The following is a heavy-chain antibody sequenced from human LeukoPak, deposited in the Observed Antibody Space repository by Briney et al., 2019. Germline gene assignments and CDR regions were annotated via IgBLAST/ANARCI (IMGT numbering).Heavy chain of an antibody. J-gene: IGHJ6*02. CDR2: IWCDGSNK. D-gene: IGHD2-2*03. CDR3: AWIPFFDYGMDV. V-gene: IGHV3-33*01. Sequence: PGGSLRLSCAASGFTFSSYGMHWVRQAPGKGLEWVAVIWCDGSNKYYADSVKGRFTISRDNSKNTLYLQMNSLRAEDTAVYYCAWIPFFDYGMDVWGQGTTVTVSS. CDR1: GFTFSSYG.